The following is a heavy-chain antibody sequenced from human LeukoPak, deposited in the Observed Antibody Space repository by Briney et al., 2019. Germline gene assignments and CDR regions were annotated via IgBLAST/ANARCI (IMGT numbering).Heavy chain of an antibody. V-gene: IGHV4-39*07. J-gene: IGHJ6*03. CDR2: IYYSGST. D-gene: IGHD6-13*01. Sequence: SETLSLTCTVSGGSISSSSYYWGWIRQPPGKGLEWIGSIYYSGSTYYSPSLKSRVTISVDTSKNQFSLKLSSVTAADTAVYYCARTGVDSSWSYYYYYMDVWGKGTTVTVSS. CDR1: GGSISSSSYY. CDR3: ARTGVDSSWSYYYYYMDV.